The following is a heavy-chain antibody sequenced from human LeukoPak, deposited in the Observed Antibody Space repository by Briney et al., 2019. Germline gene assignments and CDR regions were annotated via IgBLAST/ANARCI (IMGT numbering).Heavy chain of an antibody. V-gene: IGHV3-73*01. Sequence: GGSLRLSCAASGFIFSGSDMHWVRQASGKGLEWVGRITTKANNYATAYGASVKGGFTISRDDSENTAYLQMNSLKTEDTAVYYCTTYRSGHYWGQGTLVTVSS. J-gene: IGHJ4*02. CDR1: GFIFSGSD. CDR2: ITTKANNYAT. CDR3: TTYRSGHY. D-gene: IGHD6-19*01.